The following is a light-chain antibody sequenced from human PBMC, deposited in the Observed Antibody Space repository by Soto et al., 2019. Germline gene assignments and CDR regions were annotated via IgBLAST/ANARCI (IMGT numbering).Light chain of an antibody. Sequence: QSVLTQPASVSGSPGQSITISCTGSSSDVGSDNLVSWYQQHPGKAPKLMIYEVNKRPSGVSNRFSGSKSGNTASLTISGLQAEDEADYYCCSYGSSRTYVFGTGTKLTVL. CDR3: CSYGSSRTYV. CDR1: SSDVGSDNL. J-gene: IGLJ1*01. V-gene: IGLV2-23*02. CDR2: EVN.